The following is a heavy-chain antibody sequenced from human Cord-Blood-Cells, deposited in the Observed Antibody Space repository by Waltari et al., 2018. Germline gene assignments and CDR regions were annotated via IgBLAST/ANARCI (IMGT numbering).Heavy chain of an antibody. V-gene: IGHV4-4*02. J-gene: IGHJ4*02. Sequence: QVQLQESGPGLVKPSGTLSPTCAVSGGSISRSNWWSCVRPPPGKGLEWIGEIYHSGSTNYNPSLKSRVTISVDKSKNQFSLKLSSVTAADTAVYYCARGPNYYDSSGYYFDYWGQGTLVTVSS. CDR3: ARGPNYYDSSGYYFDY. D-gene: IGHD3-22*01. CDR1: GGSISRSNW. CDR2: IYHSGST.